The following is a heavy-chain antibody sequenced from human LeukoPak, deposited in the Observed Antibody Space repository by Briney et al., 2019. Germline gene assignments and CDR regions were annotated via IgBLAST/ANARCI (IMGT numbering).Heavy chain of an antibody. J-gene: IGHJ5*02. V-gene: IGHV4-59*01. CDR1: GGSISSYY. D-gene: IGHD3-22*01. Sequence: PLETLSLTCTVSGGSISSYYWSWIRQPPGKGLEWIGYIYYSGSTNYNPSLKSRVTISVDTSKNQFSLKLSSVTAADTAVYYCARGHYYDSSGYYSHWFDPWGQGTLVTVSS. CDR2: IYYSGST. CDR3: ARGHYYDSSGYYSHWFDP.